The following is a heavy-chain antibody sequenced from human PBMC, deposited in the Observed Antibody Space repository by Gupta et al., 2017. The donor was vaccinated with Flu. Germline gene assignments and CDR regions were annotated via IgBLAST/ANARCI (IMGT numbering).Heavy chain of an antibody. D-gene: IGHD3-16*01. Sequence: MAWFRQTPGKGLEWNAYISKVGRTSHYADCVKGRFSISRDSAKSSLYLQMNRQRAEDTAIYYGACEGGGYGTTCRGGFDCGGQGTKVTVSS. CDR3: ACEGGGYGTTCRGGFDC. J-gene: IGHJ4*01. V-gene: IGHV3-11*01. CDR2: ISKVGRTS.